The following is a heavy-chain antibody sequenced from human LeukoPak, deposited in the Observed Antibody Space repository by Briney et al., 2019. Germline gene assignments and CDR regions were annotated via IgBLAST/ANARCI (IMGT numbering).Heavy chain of an antibody. CDR1: GYTFTSYS. D-gene: IGHD5-24*01. CDR3: ARGATIMGFDY. CDR2: ISAYNGNT. V-gene: IGHV1-18*01. Sequence: GASVKVSCKASGYTFTSYSISWVRQAPGQGLEWMGWISAYNGNTNYAQKLQGRVTMTTDTSTSTAYMELSSLRSEDTAVYYCARGATIMGFDYWGQGTLVTVSS. J-gene: IGHJ4*02.